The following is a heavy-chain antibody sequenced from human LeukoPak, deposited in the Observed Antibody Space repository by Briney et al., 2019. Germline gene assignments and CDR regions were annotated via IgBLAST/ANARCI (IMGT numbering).Heavy chain of an antibody. V-gene: IGHV3-30*18. CDR1: GFTFSSYA. CDR2: ISYDGSNK. CDR3: AKDHARGPMNWFDP. J-gene: IGHJ5*02. Sequence: LSGGSLRLSCAASGFTFSSYAMSWVRQAPGKGLEWVAVISYDGSNKYYADSVKGRFTISRDNSKNTLYLQMNSLRAEDTAVYYCAKDHARGPMNWFDPWGQGTLVTVSS. D-gene: IGHD2-2*01.